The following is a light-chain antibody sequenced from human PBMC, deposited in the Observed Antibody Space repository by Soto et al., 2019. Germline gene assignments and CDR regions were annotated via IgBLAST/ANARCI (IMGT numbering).Light chain of an antibody. Sequence: QSALTQPASVSGSPGQSITITCTGTSSDVAGYNYVSWYQQHPGKAPKLMIYEVSNRPSGVSNRFSGSKSGNTASLTISVLQAGVEADYYCSSYTSSSTLDVVFGGGTKLTVL. CDR3: SSYTSSSTLDVV. CDR1: SSDVAGYNY. V-gene: IGLV2-14*01. J-gene: IGLJ2*01. CDR2: EVS.